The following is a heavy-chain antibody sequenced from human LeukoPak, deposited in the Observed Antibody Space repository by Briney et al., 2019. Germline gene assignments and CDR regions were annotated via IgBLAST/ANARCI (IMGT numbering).Heavy chain of an antibody. D-gene: IGHD2-15*01. CDR3: ARSVVVVFPPLPSNWFDP. Sequence: ASVKVSCKASGGTFSSYAISWVRQAPGQGLEWMGWISAYNGNTNYAQKLQGRVTMTTDTSTSTAYMELRSLRSDDTAVYYCARSVVVVFPPLPSNWFDPWGQGTLVTASS. J-gene: IGHJ5*02. V-gene: IGHV1-18*01. CDR2: ISAYNGNT. CDR1: GGTFSSYA.